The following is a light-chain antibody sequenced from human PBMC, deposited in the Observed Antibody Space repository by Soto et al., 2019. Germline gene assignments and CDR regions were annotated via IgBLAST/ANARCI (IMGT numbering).Light chain of an antibody. Sequence: QSALTQPPSASGSPGQSVAISCTGTSSDVGGYNYVSWYQQHPGKAPKLMIYDVSKRPSGVPDRFSGSKSGNTASLTVSGLQAEDEDDYYCSSYAGTHIVFGTGTKVTVL. V-gene: IGLV2-8*01. CDR2: DVS. J-gene: IGLJ1*01. CDR1: SSDVGGYNY. CDR3: SSYAGTHIV.